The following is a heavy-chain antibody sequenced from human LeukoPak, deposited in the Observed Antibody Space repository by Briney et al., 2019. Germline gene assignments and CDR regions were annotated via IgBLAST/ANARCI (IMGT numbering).Heavy chain of an antibody. D-gene: IGHD3-10*01. J-gene: IGHJ6*03. CDR1: GGSISSSSYY. CDR3: ARLRIDYYGSGSYLYYYYVDV. Sequence: PSETLSLTCTVSGGSISSSSYYWGWIRQPPGKGLEWIGSIYYSGSTYYNPSLKSRVTISVDTSKNQFSLKLSSVTAADTAVYYCARLRIDYYGSGSYLYYYYVDVWGKGTTVTVSS. V-gene: IGHV4-39*01. CDR2: IYYSGST.